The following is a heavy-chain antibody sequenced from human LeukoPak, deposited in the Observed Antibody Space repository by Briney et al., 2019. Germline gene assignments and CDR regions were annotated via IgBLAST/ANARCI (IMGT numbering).Heavy chain of an antibody. D-gene: IGHD2-15*01. V-gene: IGHV3-23*01. J-gene: IGHJ4*02. Sequence: GGSLTLSCAASGFTFSSYAMSWVRQAAGRGLERVSSISGTGRTTYYADSVKGRFLNTRYNSNKMVYLQLNSLRAEDTAIYYCASKREVVGAAIYWGQGIMVTVSS. CDR2: ISGTGRTT. CDR1: GFTFSSYA. CDR3: ASKREVVGAAIY.